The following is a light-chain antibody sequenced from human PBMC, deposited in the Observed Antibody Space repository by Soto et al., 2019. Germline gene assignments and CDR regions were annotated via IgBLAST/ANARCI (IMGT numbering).Light chain of an antibody. CDR2: DAS. Sequence: DIQMTQYPYSLSASVGDRVTITCRASQSISSYLNWYQQKPGKAPKLLIYDASSLQSGVPSRFSGSGSGTEFALTISSLQPDDFATYYCQQYNTYSWTFGPGTKVDI. CDR1: QSISSY. V-gene: IGKV1-5*01. CDR3: QQYNTYSWT. J-gene: IGKJ1*01.